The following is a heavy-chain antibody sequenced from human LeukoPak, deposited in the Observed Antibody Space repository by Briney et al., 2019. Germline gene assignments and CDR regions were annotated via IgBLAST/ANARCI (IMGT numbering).Heavy chain of an antibody. CDR1: GYTFTSYD. D-gene: IGHD3-22*01. J-gene: IGHJ3*02. CDR2: MNPNSGNT. CDR3: ARDQPRMIVVVDGAFDI. V-gene: IGHV1-8*01. Sequence: GASVKVSCKASGYTFTSYDINWVRQATGQGLEWMGWMNPNSGNTGYAQKFQGRVTMTRNTSISTAYMELSSLRSEDTAVYYCARDQPRMIVVVDGAFDIWGQGTMVIVSS.